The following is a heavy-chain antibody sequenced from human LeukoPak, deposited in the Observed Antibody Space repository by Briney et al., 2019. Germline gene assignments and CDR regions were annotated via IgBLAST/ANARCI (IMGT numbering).Heavy chain of an antibody. V-gene: IGHV3-7*01. CDR1: GFTLGNYW. D-gene: IGHD3-3*01. CDR3: ARWATSFDL. Sequence: GGSLRLSCAASGFTLGNYWMSWVRQAPGRGLEWVANIQHEGNEKYYLDSVTGRFTIPRDNAKNSLDLQMNSLRAEDTAVYYCARWATSFDLWGRGTLVTVSS. J-gene: IGHJ4*02. CDR2: IQHEGNEK.